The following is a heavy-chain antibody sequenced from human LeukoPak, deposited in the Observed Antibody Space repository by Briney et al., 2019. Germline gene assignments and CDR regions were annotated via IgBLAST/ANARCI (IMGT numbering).Heavy chain of an antibody. CDR2: INHSGST. V-gene: IGHV4-34*01. D-gene: IGHD5-18*01. CDR1: GGSFSGYY. J-gene: IGHJ5*02. CDR3: ARKPHTAMVTPNWFDP. Sequence: SETLSLTCAVYGGSFSGYYWSWIRQPPGKGLEWIGEINHSGSTNYNPSLKSRVTISVDTSKNQFSLKLSSVTAADTAVYYCARKPHTAMVTPNWFDPWGQGTLVTVSS.